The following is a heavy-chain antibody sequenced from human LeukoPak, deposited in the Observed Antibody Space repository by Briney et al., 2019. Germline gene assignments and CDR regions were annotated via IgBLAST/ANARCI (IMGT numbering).Heavy chain of an antibody. Sequence: SETLSLTCAVYGGSFSGYYWSWIRHPPGKGLEWIGEINHSGSTNYNPSLKSRVTISVDTSKNQFSLKLSSVTAADTAVYYCARGGGSVDYWGQGTLVTVSS. CDR2: INHSGST. D-gene: IGHD2-15*01. J-gene: IGHJ4*02. CDR3: ARGGGSVDY. V-gene: IGHV4-34*01. CDR1: GGSFSGYY.